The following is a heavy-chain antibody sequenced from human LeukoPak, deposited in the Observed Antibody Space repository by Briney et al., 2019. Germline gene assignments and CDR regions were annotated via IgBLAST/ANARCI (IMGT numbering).Heavy chain of an antibody. CDR3: AREDRSGWYGFDY. CDR2: IYRGGST. J-gene: IGHJ4*02. D-gene: IGHD6-19*01. Sequence: GGSLRLSCAASGFTVSSNYMSWVRQAPGKGLEWVSVIYRGGSTYYADSVKGRFTISRDNAKNSLYLQMNSLRAEDTAVYYCAREDRSGWYGFDYWGQGTLVTVSS. CDR1: GFTVSSNY. V-gene: IGHV3-53*01.